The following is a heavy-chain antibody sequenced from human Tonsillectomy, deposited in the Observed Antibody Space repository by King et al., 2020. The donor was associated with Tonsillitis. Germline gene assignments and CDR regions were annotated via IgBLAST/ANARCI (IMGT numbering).Heavy chain of an antibody. Sequence: VQLVESGGGVVQPGRSLSLSCAASGFTFSSYAMHWFRQAPGKGLEWVAVISYDGSNKYYADSVKGRFTISRDNSKNTLYLQMNSLRAEDTAVYYCAREVQIGAFDIWGQGTMVTVSS. CDR2: ISYDGSNK. CDR1: GFTFSSYA. D-gene: IGHD1-1*01. J-gene: IGHJ3*02. V-gene: IGHV3-30*04. CDR3: AREVQIGAFDI.